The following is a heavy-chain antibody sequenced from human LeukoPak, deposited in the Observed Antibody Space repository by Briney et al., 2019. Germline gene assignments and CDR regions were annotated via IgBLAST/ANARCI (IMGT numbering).Heavy chain of an antibody. V-gene: IGHV1-18*01. CDR1: GYTFTSYG. CDR3: ARDLSTYGPDY. CDR2: ISAYNGNT. J-gene: IGHJ4*02. D-gene: IGHD2-21*01. Sequence: ASVKVSCKASGYTFTSYGISWVRQAPGQGLEWMGWISAYNGNTNYAQKLQGRVTMTTDTSTSTAYMELSSLRSEDTAVYYCARDLSTYGPDYWGQGTLVTVSS.